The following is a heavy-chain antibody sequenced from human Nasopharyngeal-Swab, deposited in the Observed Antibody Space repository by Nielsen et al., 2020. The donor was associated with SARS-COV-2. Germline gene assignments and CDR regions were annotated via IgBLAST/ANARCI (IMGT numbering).Heavy chain of an antibody. V-gene: IGHV3-23*01. CDR3: ATPNYYGSGSYRKGGDAFDI. CDR2: ISGSGGST. CDR1: GFTFSSYA. D-gene: IGHD3-10*01. Sequence: GGSLRLSCAAFGFTFSSYAMSWVRQAPGKGLEWVSAISGSGGSTYYADPVKGRFTISRDNSKNTLYLQMNSLRAEDTAVYYCATPNYYGSGSYRKGGDAFDIWGQGTMVTVSS. J-gene: IGHJ3*02.